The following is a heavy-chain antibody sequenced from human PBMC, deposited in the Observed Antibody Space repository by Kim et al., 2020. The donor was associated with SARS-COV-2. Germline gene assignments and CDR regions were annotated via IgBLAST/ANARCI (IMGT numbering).Heavy chain of an antibody. V-gene: IGHV3-23*01. J-gene: IGHJ4*02. CDR2: IDSSGGST. D-gene: IGHD1-7*01. CDR3: AKDLRNWNWYNFYC. Sequence: GGSLRLSCAASGFTFSSYAMTWVRQAPGKGLEWVSLIDSSGGSTYYADSVQGRFSVSRDNSKNTLYLQMNSLRAEDTAIYYCAKDLRNWNWYNFYCWGQG. CDR1: GFTFSSYA.